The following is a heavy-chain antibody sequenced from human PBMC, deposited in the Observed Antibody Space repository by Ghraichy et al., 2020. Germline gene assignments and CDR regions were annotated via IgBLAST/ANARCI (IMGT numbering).Heavy chain of an antibody. CDR3: ARVPTMFGVAPRGMDI. J-gene: IGHJ6*02. Sequence: SETLSLTCTVSGASISGFYWSWIRQPPGKGLEWIGHIYYSGTTNYSPSLKSRLTLSVDRSQNLVSLRLSSVTSADTAVYYCARVPTMFGVAPRGMDIWGQGTTATVS. V-gene: IGHV4-59*01. D-gene: IGHD3-3*01. CDR1: GASISGFY. CDR2: IYYSGTT.